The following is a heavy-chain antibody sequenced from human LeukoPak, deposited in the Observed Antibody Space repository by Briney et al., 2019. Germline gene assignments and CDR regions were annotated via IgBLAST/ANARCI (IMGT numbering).Heavy chain of an antibody. D-gene: IGHD1-26*01. J-gene: IGHJ4*02. CDR3: ALEWELGKVDY. CDR2: IYYGGST. V-gene: IGHV4-59*01. Sequence: SETLSLTXTVSGGSISSYYWSWIRQPPGKGLESIGYIYYGGSTNYNPSLKSRVTISVDTSKNQFSLKLSSVTAADTAVYYCALEWELGKVDYWGQGTLVTVSS. CDR1: GGSISSYY.